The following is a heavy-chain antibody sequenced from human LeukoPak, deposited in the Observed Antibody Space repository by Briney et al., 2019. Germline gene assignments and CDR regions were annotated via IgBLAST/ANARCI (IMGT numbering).Heavy chain of an antibody. CDR2: TKNKANSYTT. V-gene: IGHV3-72*01. CDR3: VRETYGSFDS. D-gene: IGHD4-17*01. Sequence: SGGSLRLSCAASGFTLSDHYMDWVRQAPGKGLEWVGRTKNKANSYTTEYAASVKGRFTISRDDSRNSLHLLMNSLSTEDTAVYPCVRETYGSFDSWGQGTLVTVSS. CDR1: GFTLSDHY. J-gene: IGHJ4*02.